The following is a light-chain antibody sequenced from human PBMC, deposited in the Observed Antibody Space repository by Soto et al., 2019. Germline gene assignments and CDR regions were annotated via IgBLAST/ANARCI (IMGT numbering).Light chain of an antibody. V-gene: IGKV3-11*01. J-gene: IGKJ5*01. Sequence: EVVLTQSPATLSLSPGERATLSCRASQSVSRFLAWYQQKPGQAPRLLIFDASNGATGIPAKFSASRSGTDFTLTISSLESEDSAVYYCQQRSDWSITFGQGTRLDIK. CDR2: DAS. CDR3: QQRSDWSIT. CDR1: QSVSRF.